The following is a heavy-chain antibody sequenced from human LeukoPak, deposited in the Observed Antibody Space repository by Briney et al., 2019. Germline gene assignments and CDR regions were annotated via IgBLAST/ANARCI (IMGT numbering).Heavy chain of an antibody. CDR1: GFTFSSYN. CDR3: ALPRDRWQTVPPDY. D-gene: IGHD4-23*01. J-gene: IGHJ4*02. Sequence: PGGSLRLSCVASGFTFSSYNMNWVRQAPGKGLEWVSYISSSSSYIYYADSVKGRFTISRDNAKNSLYLQMNSLRAEDTAVYYCALPRDRWQTVPPDYWGQGTLVTVSS. V-gene: IGHV3-21*05. CDR2: ISSSSSYI.